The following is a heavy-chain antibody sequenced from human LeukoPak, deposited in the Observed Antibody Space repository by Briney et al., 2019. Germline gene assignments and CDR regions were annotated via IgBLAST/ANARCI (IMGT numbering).Heavy chain of an antibody. V-gene: IGHV3-33*01. CDR1: GFTFSSYG. CDR2: IWYDGSNK. J-gene: IGHJ4*02. D-gene: IGHD3-9*01. CDR3: ARGGGILTGLLTLGDY. Sequence: GGSLRLSCAASGFTFSSYGMHWVRQAPGKGLEWVAVIWYDGSNKYYADSVKGRFTISRDNSKNTLYLQMNSLRAEETAVYYCARGGGILTGLLTLGDYWGQGTLVTVSS.